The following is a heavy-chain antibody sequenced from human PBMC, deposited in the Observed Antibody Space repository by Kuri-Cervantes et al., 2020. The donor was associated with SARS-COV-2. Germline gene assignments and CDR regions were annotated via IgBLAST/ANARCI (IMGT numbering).Heavy chain of an antibody. J-gene: IGHJ4*02. CDR2: ISGSGGST. Sequence: GESLKISCAASGFTFSSYAMSWVRQAPGKGLEWVSAISGSGGSTYYADSVKGRFTISRDNSKNTLYLQMNSLRAEDTAVYYCAKDYDFWSGYYPYYFDYWGQGTLVTVSS. CDR3: AKDYDFWSGYYPYYFDY. CDR1: GFTFSSYA. V-gene: IGHV3-23*01. D-gene: IGHD3-3*01.